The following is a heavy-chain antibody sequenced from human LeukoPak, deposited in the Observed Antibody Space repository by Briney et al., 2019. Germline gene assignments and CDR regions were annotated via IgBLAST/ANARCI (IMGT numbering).Heavy chain of an antibody. CDR2: INPSSGSA. V-gene: IGHV1-46*04. D-gene: IGHD3-10*01. J-gene: IGHJ4*02. CDR3: ARDVSQGSGSYRNQAFDY. Sequence: GASVKVSCKASGYTFTRYYIHWVRQAPGQWLEWMGIINPSSGSANYAQKLQGRVTMTRDTSTSTVYMELSSLRSEDTAVYYCARDVSQGSGSYRNQAFDYWGQGTLVTVSS. CDR1: GYTFTRYY.